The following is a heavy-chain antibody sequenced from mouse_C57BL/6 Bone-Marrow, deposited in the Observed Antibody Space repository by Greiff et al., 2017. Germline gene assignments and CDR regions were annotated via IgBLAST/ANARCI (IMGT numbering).Heavy chain of an antibody. CDR2: ISSGSSTI. CDR3: ARQDDYAWFAY. CDR1: GFTFSDYG. V-gene: IGHV5-17*01. J-gene: IGHJ3*01. D-gene: IGHD2-4*01. Sequence: EVQGVESGGGLVKPGGSLKLSCAASGFTFSDYGMHWVRQAPEKGLEWVAYISSGSSTIYYADTVKGRFTISRDNAKNTLFLQMTSLRSEDTAMFYCARQDDYAWFAYWGQGTLVTVSA.